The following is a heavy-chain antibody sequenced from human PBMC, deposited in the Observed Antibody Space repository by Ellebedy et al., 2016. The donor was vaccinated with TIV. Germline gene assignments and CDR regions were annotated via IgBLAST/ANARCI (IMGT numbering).Heavy chain of an antibody. CDR3: ARERSSGYYPFNY. J-gene: IGHJ4*02. V-gene: IGHV3-23*01. CDR1: GFTFSSYA. Sequence: GGSLRLXXAASGFTFSSYAMSWVRQAPGKGLEWVSAISGSGGSTYYADSVKGRFTISRDNSKNTLYLQMNSLRAEDTAVYYCARERSSGYYPFNYWGQGTLVTVSS. CDR2: ISGSGGST. D-gene: IGHD3-22*01.